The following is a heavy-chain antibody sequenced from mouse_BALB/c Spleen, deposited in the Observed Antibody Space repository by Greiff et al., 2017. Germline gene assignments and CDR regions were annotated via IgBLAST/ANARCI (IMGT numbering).Heavy chain of an antibody. D-gene: IGHD1-2*01. CDR3: ARSMSKTAGRFAY. V-gene: IGHV1-54*01. CDR1: GYAFTNYL. J-gene: IGHJ3*01. CDR2: INPGSGGT. Sequence: VKVVESGAELLRPVTSVKVSCKASGYAFTNYLIEWVKQRPGQGLEWIGVINPGSGGTNYNEKFKGKATLTADKSSSTAYMQLSSLTSDDSAVYFCARSMSKTAGRFAYWGQGTLVTVS.